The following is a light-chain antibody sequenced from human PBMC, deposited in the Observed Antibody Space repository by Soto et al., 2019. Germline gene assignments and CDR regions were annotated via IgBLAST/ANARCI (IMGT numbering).Light chain of an antibody. Sequence: QPVLTQSPSASASLGASVKLTCTLSSGHSNYAIAWHQQQPEKGPRYLMKVNSGGSHIKGDGIPDRFSGSSSGAERYLFISSLLSEGEADYYCQTWGTGSAFVVFGGGTQLTVL. CDR3: QTWGTGSAFVV. J-gene: IGLJ7*01. CDR1: SGHSNYA. CDR2: VNSGGSH. V-gene: IGLV4-69*01.